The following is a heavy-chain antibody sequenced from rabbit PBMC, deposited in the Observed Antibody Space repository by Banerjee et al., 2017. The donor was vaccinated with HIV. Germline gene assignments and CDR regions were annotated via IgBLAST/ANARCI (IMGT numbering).Heavy chain of an antibody. V-gene: IGHV1S47*01. J-gene: IGHJ3*01. CDR3: ATNAGYAGYTGLDL. D-gene: IGHD7-1*01. CDR2: IDTGDGGS. CDR1: GFDLTNDY. Sequence: QEQLKETGGGLVQPGGSLTLSCKASGFDLTNDYMTWVRQAPGKGLEWIASIDTGDGGSYYASWVNGRFTISLDNAQNTVFLQMTSLTAADTATYFCATNAGYAGYTGLDLWGQGTLVTVS.